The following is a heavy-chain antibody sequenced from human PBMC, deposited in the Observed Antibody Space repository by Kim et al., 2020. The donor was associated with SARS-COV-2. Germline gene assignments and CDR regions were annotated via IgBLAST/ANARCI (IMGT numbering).Heavy chain of an antibody. D-gene: IGHD6-13*01. CDR3: ARDKGEQLLTRGPDDY. J-gene: IGHJ4*02. Sequence: VKGRFTISRDNAKNSLYLQMNSLRAEDTAVYYCARDKGEQLLTRGPDDYWGQGTLVTVSS. V-gene: IGHV3-11*06.